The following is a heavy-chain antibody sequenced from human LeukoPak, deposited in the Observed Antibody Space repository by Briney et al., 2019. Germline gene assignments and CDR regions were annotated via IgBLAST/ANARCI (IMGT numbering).Heavy chain of an antibody. Sequence: ASVRVSCKASGYPFSAHFLNWVRQAPGQGLEWMGIINPSGGSTSYAQKFQGRVTMTRDTSTSTVYMELSSLRSEDTAVYYCARGEVLRFLEWLYAIDYWGQGTLVTVSS. CDR2: INPSGGST. D-gene: IGHD3-3*01. CDR3: ARGEVLRFLEWLYAIDY. CDR1: GYPFSAHF. V-gene: IGHV1-46*01. J-gene: IGHJ4*02.